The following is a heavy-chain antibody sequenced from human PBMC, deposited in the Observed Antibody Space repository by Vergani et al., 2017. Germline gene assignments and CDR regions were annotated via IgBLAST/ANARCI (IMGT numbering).Heavy chain of an antibody. CDR3: ARHLVAGGRYRDYYYYYGMDV. CDR2: IYPGDSDT. Sequence: EVHLVLSGAEVKKPGVSLTISCKVSGYSFTSYWIGWVRQLPGKGLEWMGIIYPGDSDTRYRPSFQGQVTISADKSISTAYLQWSSLKASDTAMYYCARHLVAGGRYRDYYYYYGMDVWGQGTTVTGSS. J-gene: IGHJ6*02. V-gene: IGHV5-51*01. D-gene: IGHD1-14*01. CDR1: GYSFTSYW.